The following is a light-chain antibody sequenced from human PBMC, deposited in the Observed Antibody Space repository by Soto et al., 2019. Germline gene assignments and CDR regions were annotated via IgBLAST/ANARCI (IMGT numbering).Light chain of an antibody. J-gene: IGKJ5*01. CDR3: QKRSNWLRT. V-gene: IGKV3-11*01. CDR1: QSVSSY. Sequence: ELVLTQSPATLSLSPGDSATLSCRVSQSVSSYLAWYQQKTGQAPRLLIYDESNRATGIPDRLSGSGSGTDFNLTISRLEPEDFAVYYCQKRSNWLRTCGQGTRLEIK. CDR2: DES.